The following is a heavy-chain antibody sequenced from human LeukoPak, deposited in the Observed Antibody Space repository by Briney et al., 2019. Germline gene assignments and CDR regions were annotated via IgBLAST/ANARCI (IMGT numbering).Heavy chain of an antibody. D-gene: IGHD5-18*01. CDR2: ISYDGSNK. V-gene: IGHV3-30*04. Sequence: GGSLILSCAASGFTFSSYAMHWVRQAPGKGLEWVAVISYDGSNKYYADSVKGRFTISRDNSKNTLYLQMNSPRAEDTAVYYCARVDTAMLYFDYWGQGTLVTVSS. CDR1: GFTFSSYA. CDR3: ARVDTAMLYFDY. J-gene: IGHJ4*02.